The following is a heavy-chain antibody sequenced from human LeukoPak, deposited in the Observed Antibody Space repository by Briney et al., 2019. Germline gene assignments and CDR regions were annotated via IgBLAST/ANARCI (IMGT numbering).Heavy chain of an antibody. CDR1: GYTFTSEW. J-gene: IGHJ4*02. V-gene: IGHV5-51*01. Sequence: GESLKISCKVSGYTFTSEWIGWVRQIPGKGLEWMGIIDPSDSDSRYSPSFRGQVTISADKSSSTTYLQWNSLKASDTAIYYCARRWGGSGAYSNGDAVFDRWGQGTLVTVSS. CDR2: IDPSDSDS. D-gene: IGHD3-10*01. CDR3: ARRWGGSGAYSNGDAVFDR.